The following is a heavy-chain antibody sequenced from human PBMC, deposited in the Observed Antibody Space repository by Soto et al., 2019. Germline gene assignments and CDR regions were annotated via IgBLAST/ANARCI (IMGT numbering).Heavy chain of an antibody. D-gene: IGHD3-10*01. CDR1: GGSISSSSYY. J-gene: IGHJ5*02. CDR2: IYYSGST. Sequence: SETLSLTCTVSGGSISSSSYYWGWIRQPPGKGLEWIGSIYYSGSTYYNPSLKSRVTISVDTSKNQFSLKLSSVTAADTAVYYCARQLWFGELLRWFDPWGQGTLVTVSS. CDR3: ARQLWFGELLRWFDP. V-gene: IGHV4-39*01.